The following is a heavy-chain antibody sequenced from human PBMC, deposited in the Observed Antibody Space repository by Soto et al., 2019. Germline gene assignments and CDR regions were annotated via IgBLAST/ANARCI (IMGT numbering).Heavy chain of an antibody. Sequence: GASVKVSCKASGGTFSSYAISWVRQAPGQGLEWMGGIIPISGTANYAQKFQGRVTITADESTSTAYMELSSLRSDDTAVYYCARDPMALSYRRGWFDPWGQGTLVTVSS. CDR2: IIPISGTA. D-gene: IGHD3-16*02. V-gene: IGHV1-69*13. CDR3: ARDPMALSYRRGWFDP. J-gene: IGHJ5*02. CDR1: GGTFSSYA.